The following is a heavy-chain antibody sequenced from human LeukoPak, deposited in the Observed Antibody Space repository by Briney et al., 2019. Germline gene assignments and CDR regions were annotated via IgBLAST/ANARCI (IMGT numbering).Heavy chain of an antibody. CDR3: ARAPANYDYVWGSYREYYFDY. Sequence: VASVKVSCKASGYTFTGYYMHWVRQAPGQGLEWMGWINPNSGGTDYAQKFQGRVTMTRDTSISIAYMELSRLRSDDTAVYYCARAPANYDYVWGSYREYYFDYWGQGTLVTVSS. V-gene: IGHV1-2*02. J-gene: IGHJ4*02. D-gene: IGHD3-16*02. CDR1: GYTFTGYY. CDR2: INPNSGGT.